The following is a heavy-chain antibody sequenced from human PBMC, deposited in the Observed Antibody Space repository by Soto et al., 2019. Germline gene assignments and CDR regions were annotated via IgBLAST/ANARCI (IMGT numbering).Heavy chain of an antibody. CDR1: GFTFSSYG. J-gene: IGHJ4*02. D-gene: IGHD1-26*01. V-gene: IGHV3-30*18. CDR2: ISYDGSNK. CDR3: AKDYPRNSGSYYRLLREGHFDY. Sequence: PGGSLRLSCAASGFTFSSYGMHWVRQAPGKGLEWVAVISYDGSNKYYADSVKGRFTISRDNSKNTLYLQMNSLRAEDAAVYYCAKDYPRNSGSYYRLLREGHFDYWGQGTLVTVSS.